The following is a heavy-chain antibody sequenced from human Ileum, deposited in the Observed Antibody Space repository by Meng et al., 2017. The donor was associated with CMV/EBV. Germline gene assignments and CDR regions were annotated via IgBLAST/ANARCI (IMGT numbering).Heavy chain of an antibody. V-gene: IGHV3-74*01. CDR3: VRDGNYGAYDY. Sequence: GGSLRLSCVASGFIFSNYWMHWVRQAPGKGLVWVSRVHRDGSDRDYADSVKGRFTISRDNAKNTLYLQVNSLRAEDTAVYYCVRDGNYGAYDYWGQGTLVTVS. J-gene: IGHJ4*02. CDR1: GFIFSNYW. CDR2: VHRDGSDR. D-gene: IGHD4-17*01.